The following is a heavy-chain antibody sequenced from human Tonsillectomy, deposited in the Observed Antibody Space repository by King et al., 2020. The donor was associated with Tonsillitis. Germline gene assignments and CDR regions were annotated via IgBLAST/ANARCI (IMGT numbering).Heavy chain of an antibody. CDR3: AGGPYXGSAPP. CDR2: INHSGST. D-gene: IGHD3-10*01. V-gene: IGHV4-34*01. Sequence: VQLQQWXAGLLKPSETLSLTCAVYGGSFSGYYWSWIRQPPGKGLEWIGEINHSGSTNYNPSLKSRVTVSVDTSKNQFSLKLSSVTAADTAVYYCAGGPYXGSAPPWGQXTLVTVSS. J-gene: IGHJ5*02. CDR1: GGSFSGYY.